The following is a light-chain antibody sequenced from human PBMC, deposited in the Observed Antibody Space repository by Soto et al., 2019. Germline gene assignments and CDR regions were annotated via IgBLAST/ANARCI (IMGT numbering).Light chain of an antibody. Sequence: QSALTQPASVSGSPGQSITISCTGTNSDVGTYELVSWYQQHPGRAPKLMIYEGSKRPSGVSNRFSGSKSGDTASLTISGLQAEDEANYYCCSYAASSALWVFGGGTKLTGL. V-gene: IGLV2-23*01. J-gene: IGLJ3*02. CDR1: NSDVGTYEL. CDR2: EGS. CDR3: CSYAASSALWV.